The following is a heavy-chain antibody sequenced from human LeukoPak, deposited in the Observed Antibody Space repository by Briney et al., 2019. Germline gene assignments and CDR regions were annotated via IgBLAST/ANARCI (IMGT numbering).Heavy chain of an antibody. CDR2: INSDGSST. Sequence: GGSLRLSCAASGFTFSSYWMHWVRQAPGNGLVWVSRINSDGSSTSYADSVKGRFTISRDNAKNTLYLQMNSLRAEDTAVYYCARGGDSHYWGQGTLVTVSS. CDR1: GFTFSSYW. CDR3: ARGGDSHY. J-gene: IGHJ4*02. D-gene: IGHD2-21*02. V-gene: IGHV3-74*01.